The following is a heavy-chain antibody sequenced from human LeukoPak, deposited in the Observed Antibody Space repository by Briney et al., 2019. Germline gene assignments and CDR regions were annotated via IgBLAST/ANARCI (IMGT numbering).Heavy chain of an antibody. Sequence: GRSLRLSCAASGFTVSSNYMSWVRQAPGKGLEWVAVIYNGGGTYYADSVKGRFAISRDNSKNTLYLQINSLRVEDTAIYYCARDDTAVAGQDYWGQGTLVTVSS. CDR3: ARDDTAVAGQDY. CDR1: GFTVSSNY. V-gene: IGHV3-66*01. CDR2: IYNGGGT. J-gene: IGHJ4*02. D-gene: IGHD6-19*01.